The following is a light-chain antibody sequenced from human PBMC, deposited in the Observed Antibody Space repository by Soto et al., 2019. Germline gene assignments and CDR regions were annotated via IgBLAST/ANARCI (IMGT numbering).Light chain of an antibody. J-gene: IGKJ3*01. Sequence: EIGLTQAPGTLSLSPGERATFSCRASQSFSSNASAWYQQKRGQAPRLLTYGASSRVTGIPDRFSGSCAGRDFSLTISSLEPEDVAVYYCLQYGSSPLFAFGPGTEVDLK. CDR1: QSFSSNA. CDR3: LQYGSSPLFA. V-gene: IGKV3-20*01. CDR2: GAS.